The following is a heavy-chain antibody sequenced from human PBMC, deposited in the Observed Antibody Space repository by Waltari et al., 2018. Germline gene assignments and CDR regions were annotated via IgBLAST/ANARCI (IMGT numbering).Heavy chain of an antibody. V-gene: IGHV1-2*02. CDR3: ARDSSTARLFDY. CDR1: GYTFTGSF. D-gene: IGHD4-4*01. Sequence: QVQLVQSGAEVKKPGASVKVSCRASGYTFTGSFMHLVRQAPGQGLEWMGWINPNSGGTNYAQKFQGSVTMTRDTSISTAYMELSRLRSDDTAVYYCARDSSTARLFDYWGQGTLVTVSS. CDR2: INPNSGGT. J-gene: IGHJ4*02.